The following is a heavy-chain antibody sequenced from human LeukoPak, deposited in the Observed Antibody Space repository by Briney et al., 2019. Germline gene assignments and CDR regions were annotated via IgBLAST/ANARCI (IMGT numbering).Heavy chain of an antibody. CDR3: AGYCSSTSCYTDQFDY. CDR2: INPNSGGT. CDR1: GYTFTGYY. V-gene: IGHV1-2*02. J-gene: IGHJ4*02. Sequence: GASVKVSCKASGYTFTGYYMHWVRQAPGQGLGWMGWINPNSGGTNYAQKFQGRVTMTRDTSISTAYMELSRLRSDDTAVYYCAGYCSSTSCYTDQFDYWGQGTLVTVSS. D-gene: IGHD2-2*02.